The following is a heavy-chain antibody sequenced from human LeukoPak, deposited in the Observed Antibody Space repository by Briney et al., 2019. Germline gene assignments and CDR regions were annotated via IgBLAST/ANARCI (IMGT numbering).Heavy chain of an antibody. D-gene: IGHD3-16*01. CDR1: GVTLSDHH. CDR2: TRNKARGYTT. Sequence: GGSLRLSCAASGVTLSDHHMDWVRQAPGKGLEWVGRTRNKARGYTTEYAASVKGRFTISRDDSKTLVYLQMKSLKAEDTAVYFCARDGGEGDNSAFDIWGQGTVVTVSS. CDR3: ARDGGEGDNSAFDI. V-gene: IGHV3-72*01. J-gene: IGHJ3*02.